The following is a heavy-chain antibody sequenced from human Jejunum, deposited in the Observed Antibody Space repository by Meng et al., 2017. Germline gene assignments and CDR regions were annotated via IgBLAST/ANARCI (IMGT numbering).Heavy chain of an antibody. CDR2: VYHSGST. Sequence: QGQLQESGPGLVKPSGTPSLPCAVSGGSIESNNWWTWIRQPPGQGLEWIGEVYHSGSTHYNPSLQSRVTISIDNSKNRFSLSLNSVTAADTAIYYCARADYVRYFDLWGRGTLVTVSS. CDR3: ARADYVRYFDL. J-gene: IGHJ2*01. D-gene: IGHD3-10*02. V-gene: IGHV4-4*02. CDR1: GGSIESNNW.